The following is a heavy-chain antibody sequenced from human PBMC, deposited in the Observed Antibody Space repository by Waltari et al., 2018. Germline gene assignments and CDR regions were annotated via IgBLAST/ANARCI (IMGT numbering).Heavy chain of an antibody. CDR1: GFTFSSYA. CDR3: AREEIDWLSPGAFDI. J-gene: IGHJ3*02. D-gene: IGHD3-9*01. V-gene: IGHV3-30-3*01. Sequence: QVQLVESGGGVVQPGRSLRLSCAASGFTFSSYAMHWVRQAPGKGLEWVAVISYDGSNKYYADSVKGRFTISRDNSKNTLYLQMNSLRAEDTAVYYCAREEIDWLSPGAFDIWGQGTMVTVSS. CDR2: ISYDGSNK.